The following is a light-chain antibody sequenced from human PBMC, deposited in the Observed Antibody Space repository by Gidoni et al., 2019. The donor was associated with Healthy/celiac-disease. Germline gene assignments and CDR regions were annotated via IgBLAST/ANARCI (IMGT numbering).Light chain of an antibody. CDR1: QSVRSN. CDR2: GAS. V-gene: IGKV3-15*01. Sequence: EIVMTQSPATLSVSPGERTTLSCRASQSVRSNLGWYQQKPGQAPRLLIYGASTRATGIPARFSGSGSGTEFTLTISSLQSEDFAVYYCQQYNNWPLYTFGQGTKLEI. J-gene: IGKJ2*01. CDR3: QQYNNWPLYT.